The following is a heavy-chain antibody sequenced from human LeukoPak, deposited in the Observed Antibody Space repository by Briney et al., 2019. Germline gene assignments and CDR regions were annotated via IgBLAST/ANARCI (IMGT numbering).Heavy chain of an antibody. CDR2: IRYDGSNN. CDR3: AKEIQDEYCSGAQNRLFEY. D-gene: IGHD2-15*01. V-gene: IGHV3-30*02. Sequence: GGSLRLPCAASGFTFSSFGIHWVRQAPGKGLEWVAFIRYDGSNNYYADSVKGRFTISRDNSKNSVYLQMSSLRAEDTAVYYCAKEIQDEYCSGAQNRLFEYWGQGTLVTVSS. J-gene: IGHJ4*02. CDR1: GFTFSSFG.